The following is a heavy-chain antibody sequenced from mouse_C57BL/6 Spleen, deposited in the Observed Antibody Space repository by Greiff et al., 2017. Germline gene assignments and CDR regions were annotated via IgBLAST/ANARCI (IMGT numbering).Heavy chain of an antibody. J-gene: IGHJ2*01. V-gene: IGHV14-2*01. CDR1: GFNIKDYY. Sequence: VQLQQSGAELVKPGASVKLSCTASGFNIKDYYMHWVKQRTEQGLEWIGRIDPEDGETKYAPKFPGKATIPADTSSNTAYLQLSSLTSEDTAVYYCARGTTVVAGDFDYWGQGTTLTVSS. CDR3: ARGTTVVAGDFDY. D-gene: IGHD1-1*01. CDR2: IDPEDGET.